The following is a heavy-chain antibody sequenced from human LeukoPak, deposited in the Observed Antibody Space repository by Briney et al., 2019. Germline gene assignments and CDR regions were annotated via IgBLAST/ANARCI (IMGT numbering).Heavy chain of an antibody. CDR1: GGSISSYY. Sequence: SETLSLTCTVSGGSISSYYWSWIRQPPGKGLEWIGYIYYSGSTNYNPSLKSRVTISVDTSKNQFSLKLSPVTAADAAVYYCARGPGQLTSECFDSWGQGILVTVSS. D-gene: IGHD6-13*01. V-gene: IGHV4-59*12. CDR3: ARGPGQLTSECFDS. J-gene: IGHJ5*01. CDR2: IYYSGST.